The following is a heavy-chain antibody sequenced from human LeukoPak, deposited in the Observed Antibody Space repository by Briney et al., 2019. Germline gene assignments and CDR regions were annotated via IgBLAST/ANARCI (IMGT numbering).Heavy chain of an antibody. CDR1: GGSINNYY. Sequence: SETLCLTCTVSGGSINNYYWSWIRQPPGKELEWIGYFYYSGSTDYNPSLKSRVTISIHTSKNQFSLKLTSVTAADTAVYYCAKHGSGVNWFDPWGQGTLVTVSS. J-gene: IGHJ5*02. D-gene: IGHD3-10*01. V-gene: IGHV4-59*08. CDR3: AKHGSGVNWFDP. CDR2: FYYSGST.